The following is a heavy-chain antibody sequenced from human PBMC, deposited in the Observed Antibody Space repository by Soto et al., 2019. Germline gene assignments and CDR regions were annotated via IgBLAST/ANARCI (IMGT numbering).Heavy chain of an antibody. CDR1: GFTFSSYW. CDR2: IKQDGSEK. D-gene: IGHD3-22*01. CDR3: AREVYYYDSSGYSKSLRYYGMDV. Sequence: PGGSLRLSCAASGFTFSSYWMSWARQAPGKGLEWVANIKQDGSEKYYVDSVKGRFTISRDNAKNSLYLQMNSLRAEDTAVYYCAREVYYYDSSGYSKSLRYYGMDVWGQGTMVTVSS. V-gene: IGHV3-7*03. J-gene: IGHJ6*02.